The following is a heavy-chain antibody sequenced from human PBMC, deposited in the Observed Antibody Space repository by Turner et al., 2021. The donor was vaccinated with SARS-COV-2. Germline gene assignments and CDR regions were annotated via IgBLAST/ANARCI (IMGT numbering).Heavy chain of an antibody. J-gene: IGHJ4*02. V-gene: IGHV4-31*03. CDR2: IYYSVST. CDR1: GASISSGYY. CDR3: ARLTTVVSLPDS. Sequence: QVQLQESGPGLVKPSQTLSLTCTVSGASISSGYYWGWIRQHPGKGLEWIGYIYYSVSTSYNPSLKSRITISLDTSKKQFSLKVASVTAADTAVYYCARLTTVVSLPDSWGQGTLVTVSS. D-gene: IGHD4-17*01.